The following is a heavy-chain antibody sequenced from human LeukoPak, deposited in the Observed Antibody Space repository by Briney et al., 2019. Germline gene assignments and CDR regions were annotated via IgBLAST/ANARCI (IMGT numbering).Heavy chain of an antibody. CDR3: AKYALSSSHLDY. J-gene: IGHJ4*02. CDR2: ISGSGGST. Sequence: GGSLRLSCAGSGFTFNNYAMNWVRQAPGKELECVSTISGSGGSTYYADSVRGRFTISRDNSMHTLYLQMNSLRAEDSAVYYCAKYALSSSHLDYWGQGTLVTVSS. V-gene: IGHV3-23*01. CDR1: GFTFNNYA. D-gene: IGHD6-6*01.